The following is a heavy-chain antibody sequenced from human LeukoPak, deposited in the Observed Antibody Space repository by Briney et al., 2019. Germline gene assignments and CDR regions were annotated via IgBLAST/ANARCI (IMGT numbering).Heavy chain of an antibody. CDR3: AKGRMINSGAFDI. J-gene: IGHJ3*02. Sequence: PGGSLRLSCAASGFTFSSYAMSWVRQAPGKGLEWVSAISGSGGSTYYADSVKGRFTISRDYSKNTLYLQMNSLRGEDTAVYYCAKGRMINSGAFDIWGQGTMVTVSS. CDR1: GFTFSSYA. D-gene: IGHD3-22*01. CDR2: ISGSGGST. V-gene: IGHV3-23*01.